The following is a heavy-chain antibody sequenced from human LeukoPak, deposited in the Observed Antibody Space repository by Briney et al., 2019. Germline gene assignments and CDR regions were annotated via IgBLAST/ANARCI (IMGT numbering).Heavy chain of an antibody. J-gene: IGHJ4*02. CDR2: ISYDGSNK. CDR3: ARVSSGLDY. Sequence: GGSLRPSCAASGFTFSSYAMHWVRQAPGKGLEWVAVISYDGSNKYYADSVKGRFTISRDNSKSTLYLQMNSLRAEDTAVYYCARVSSGLDYWGQGTLVTVSS. CDR1: GFTFSSYA. D-gene: IGHD3-22*01. V-gene: IGHV3-30*04.